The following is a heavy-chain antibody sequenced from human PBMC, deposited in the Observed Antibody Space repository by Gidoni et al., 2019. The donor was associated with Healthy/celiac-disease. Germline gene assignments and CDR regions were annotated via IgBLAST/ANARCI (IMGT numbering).Heavy chain of an antibody. J-gene: IGHJ6*02. Sequence: QVQLQESGPGLVKPSETLSLTCTVSGGSISSYYWSWIRQPPGKGLEWIGYIYYSGSTNYNPSLKSRVTISVDTSKNQFSLKLSSVTAADTAVYYCATTGIAAAGPMDYYGMDVWGQGTTVTVSS. CDR2: IYYSGST. V-gene: IGHV4-59*01. CDR1: GGSISSYY. CDR3: ATTGIAAAGPMDYYGMDV. D-gene: IGHD6-13*01.